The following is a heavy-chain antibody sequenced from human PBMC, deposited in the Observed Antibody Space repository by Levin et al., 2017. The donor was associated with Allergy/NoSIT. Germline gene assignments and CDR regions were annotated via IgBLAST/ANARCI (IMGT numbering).Heavy chain of an antibody. J-gene: IGHJ4*02. CDR1: GGSISSSNW. CDR3: ARDHGDYDSGGYYFDH. Sequence: PSETLSLTCAVSGGSISSSNWWSWVRQPPGKGLEWIGEIYHSGGTNYNPSLESRVTISVDKSQNQFSLKLSSVTAADTAVYYCARDHGDYDSGGYYFDHWGQGTLVTVCS. D-gene: IGHD3-22*01. V-gene: IGHV4-4*02. CDR2: IYHSGGT.